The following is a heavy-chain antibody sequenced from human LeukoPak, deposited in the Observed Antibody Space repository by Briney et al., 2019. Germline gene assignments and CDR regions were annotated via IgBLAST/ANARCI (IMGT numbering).Heavy chain of an antibody. V-gene: IGHV1-46*01. D-gene: IGHD2-21*01. CDR3: ARSRAAPTPLLD. Sequence: ASVNVSCKASGYTFTSYYMHWVRQAPGQGLEWMGIINPSGGSTSYAQKFQGRVTMTRDTSTSTVYMELSSLRSEDTAVYYCARSRAAPTPLLDWGQGTLVTVSS. J-gene: IGHJ4*02. CDR2: INPSGGST. CDR1: GYTFTSYY.